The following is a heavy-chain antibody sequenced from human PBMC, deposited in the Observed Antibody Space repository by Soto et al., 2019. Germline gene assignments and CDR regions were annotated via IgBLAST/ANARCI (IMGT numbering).Heavy chain of an antibody. CDR1: GDSISSSRYY. Sequence: PSETLSLTCTVSGDSISSSRYYWGWIRQPPGKGLEWIGSLYFIGNTHYNPSLKSRLTISVDTSKNRFPLQLSSVTAADTAVYYCARVPDRWGQGTLVTVSS. D-gene: IGHD2-2*01. V-gene: IGHV4-39*06. J-gene: IGHJ5*02. CDR2: LYFIGNT. CDR3: ARVPDR.